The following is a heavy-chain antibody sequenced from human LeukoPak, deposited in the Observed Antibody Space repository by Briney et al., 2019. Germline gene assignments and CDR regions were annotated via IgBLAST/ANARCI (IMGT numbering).Heavy chain of an antibody. CDR2: IYYSGST. CDR3: ARFPDTAMVFDY. Sequence: PSETLSLTCTVSGGSISSSSYYWGWIRQPPGKGLEWIGSIYYSGSTYYNPSLKSRVTISVDTSKNQFSLKLSSVTAADTAVYYCARFPDTAMVFDYWGQGTLVTVSS. J-gene: IGHJ4*02. D-gene: IGHD5-18*01. CDR1: GGSISSSSYY. V-gene: IGHV4-39*01.